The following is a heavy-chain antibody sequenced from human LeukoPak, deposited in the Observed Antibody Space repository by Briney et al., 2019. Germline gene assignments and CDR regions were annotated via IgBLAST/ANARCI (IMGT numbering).Heavy chain of an antibody. Sequence: GGSLRLLCAASGFTFDDYVMHWVRQAPGKGLEWVSLISGDGGSTYYADSVKGRFTISRNNSKNSLHLQMNSLRTEDTALYYCAKDRACSGWYCFDYWGQAGPLSVSS. J-gene: IGHJ4*02. D-gene: IGHD6-19*01. CDR1: GFTFDDYV. CDR2: ISGDGGST. V-gene: IGHV3-43*02. CDR3: AKDRACSGWYCFDY.